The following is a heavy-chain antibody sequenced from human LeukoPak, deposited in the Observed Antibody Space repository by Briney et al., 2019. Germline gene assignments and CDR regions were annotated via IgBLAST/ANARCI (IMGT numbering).Heavy chain of an antibody. V-gene: IGHV3-23*01. J-gene: IGHJ3*02. CDR3: AREWRGSVDAFDI. D-gene: IGHD3-10*01. CDR2: ISGGGTTT. CDR1: GFTFRSYT. Sequence: GGSLRLSCAASGFTFRSYTMNWVRQAPGKGLEWVSTISGGGTTTYYADSVKGRFTISRDNSKNTLYLQMNSLRAEDTAVYYCAREWRGSVDAFDIWGQGTMVTVSS.